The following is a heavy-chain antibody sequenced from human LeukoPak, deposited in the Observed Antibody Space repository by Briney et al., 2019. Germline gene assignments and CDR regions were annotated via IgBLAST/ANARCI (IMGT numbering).Heavy chain of an antibody. Sequence: PGGSLRLSCVASGFTFGKYWMSWVRQAPGKGLEWVANIKLDGSEKNYVDSVKGRFTISRDNTKNSLYLQMNSLRAEDTAVYYCARALSTGAERTFDYWGQGTLVTVSS. D-gene: IGHD4-17*01. CDR3: ARALSTGAERTFDY. J-gene: IGHJ4*02. V-gene: IGHV3-7*03. CDR2: IKLDGSEK. CDR1: GFTFGKYW.